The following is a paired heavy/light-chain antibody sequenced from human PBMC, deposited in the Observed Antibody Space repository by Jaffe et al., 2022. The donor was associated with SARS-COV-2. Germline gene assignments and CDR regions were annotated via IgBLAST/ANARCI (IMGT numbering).Light chain of an antibody. CDR1: NSDVGRYGY. CDR3: SSYAGDSNLGL. J-gene: IGLJ1*01. Sequence: QSALTQPPSASGSPGQSVTISCTGTNSDVGRYGYVSWYQQHPGKAPKLIIYGVDKRPSGVPDRFSGSKSGNTASLTVSGLQADDEADYFCSSYAGDSNLGLFGTGTKVTVL. CDR2: GVD. V-gene: IGLV2-8*01.
Heavy chain of an antibody. Sequence: QVQLLQSGPGLVKPSQTLSLTCVIFEDNLSTNTGTWNWIRQSPSRGLEWLGRTVCGSDCHNDYAPSMKTRITISPDMARNQFSLQLKSVTPEDTAVYYCVRGTYYYGSGNNWFDAWGQGTLVTVSS. D-gene: IGHD3-10*01. CDR3: VRGTYYYGSGNNWFDA. J-gene: IGHJ5*02. CDR2: TVCGSDCHN. V-gene: IGHV6-1*01. CDR1: EDNLSTNTGT.